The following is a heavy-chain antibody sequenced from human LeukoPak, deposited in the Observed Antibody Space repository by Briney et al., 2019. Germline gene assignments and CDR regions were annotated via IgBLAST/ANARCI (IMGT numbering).Heavy chain of an antibody. V-gene: IGHV3-23*01. J-gene: IGHJ6*02. CDR3: AKAPVWNYYYGLDV. Sequence: GGSLRLSCAASGLTASHNVNNAMSWVRHAPGKGLEWVSGITTSGSTYYADSVKGRFTVSRENSNNTLYLHMDSLRAEDTAVYYCAKAPVWNYYYGLDVWGQGTTVTVSS. D-gene: IGHD2-21*01. CDR1: GLTASHNVNNA. CDR2: ITTSGST.